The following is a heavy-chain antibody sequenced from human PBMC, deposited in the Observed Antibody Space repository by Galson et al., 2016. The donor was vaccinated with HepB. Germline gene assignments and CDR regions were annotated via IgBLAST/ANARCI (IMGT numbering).Heavy chain of an antibody. D-gene: IGHD5-18*01. CDR2: IDPSDSYT. J-gene: IGHJ4*02. CDR3: ARLNTAMITVDY. Sequence: QSGAEVKKPGGSLRISCKGFGYSFTAYRISWVRQMPGKGLEWMGRIDPSDSYTNYSPSFQGHVTISADKSISTAYLQWSSLKPSDTAMYYCARLNTAMITVDYWGQGTLVTVSS. V-gene: IGHV5-10-1*01. CDR1: GYSFTAYR.